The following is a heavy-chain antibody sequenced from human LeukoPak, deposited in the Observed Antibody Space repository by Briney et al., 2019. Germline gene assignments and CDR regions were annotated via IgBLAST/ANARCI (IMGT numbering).Heavy chain of an antibody. CDR1: GFNFDDYA. CDR2: IRNKFYGGTA. J-gene: IGHJ4*02. CDR3: TRDQTPYY. V-gene: IGHV3-49*03. Sequence: GGSLRLSCQATGFNFDDYAMSWFRQAPGKGLEWIGFIRNKFYGGTAEYAASVKGRFTISRDDSKSIAYLQMNSLKTEDTAVYYCTRDQTPYYWGQGTLVTVSS.